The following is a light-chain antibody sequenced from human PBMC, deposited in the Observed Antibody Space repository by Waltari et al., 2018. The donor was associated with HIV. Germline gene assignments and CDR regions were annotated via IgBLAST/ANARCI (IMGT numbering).Light chain of an antibody. CDR1: SRDIGAYAF. Sequence: QSALTQPPSASGSLGQSVTISCTGPSRDIGAYAFVAWFQQHPHSAPKLLLYEVTTRPSTVSARFAGSRSGNTAFLTVAGLQPDDEATYFCSSYGDSLRVLFGGGTNVTVL. J-gene: IGLJ3*02. V-gene: IGLV2-8*01. CDR3: SSYGDSLRVL. CDR2: EVT.